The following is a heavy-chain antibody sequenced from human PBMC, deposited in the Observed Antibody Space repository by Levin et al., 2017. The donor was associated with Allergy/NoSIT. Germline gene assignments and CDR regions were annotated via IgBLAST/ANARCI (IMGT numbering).Heavy chain of an antibody. V-gene: IGHV3-48*02. CDR1: NFNFNAYS. J-gene: IGHJ1*01. D-gene: IGHD2-8*01. Sequence: SGGSLRLSCAASNFNFNAYSLNWVRHVPGKGLEWISYISFSGATIYYADSVKGRFTISRDSSKNMIYLQMDRLRDEDTALYYCTRDSNTKGFGTFFKYWGQGTPVIVSS. CDR3: TRDSNTKGFGTFFKY. CDR2: ISFSGATI.